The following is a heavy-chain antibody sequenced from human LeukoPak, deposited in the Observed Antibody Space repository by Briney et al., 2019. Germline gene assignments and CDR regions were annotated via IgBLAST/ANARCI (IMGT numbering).Heavy chain of an antibody. D-gene: IGHD4-17*01. CDR2: MNPNIGNT. Sequence: ASVKVSFKSSGYTFTSYDINWVRQGTRQALEWMVWMNPNIGNTGYAQKFQGRVTMTRNTSISTAYMELSSLGSEDTAVYYCARVDGDYIFLFDYWGQGTLVTDPS. CDR3: ARVDGDYIFLFDY. CDR1: GYTFTSYD. J-gene: IGHJ4*02. V-gene: IGHV1-8*01.